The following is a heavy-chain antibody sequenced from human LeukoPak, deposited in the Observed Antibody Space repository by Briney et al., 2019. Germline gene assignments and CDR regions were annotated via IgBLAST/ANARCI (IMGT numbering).Heavy chain of an antibody. Sequence: ASVKVSCKASGYTFTNYGISWVRQAPGQGLEWMGWISTYNGKTNYAQNLQGRVTMTADTSTSTAYMELRSLRSDDTAVYYCARAHCSRTSCYVNWLDPWGQGTLVTVSS. V-gene: IGHV1-18*01. CDR2: ISTYNGKT. CDR1: GYTFTNYG. D-gene: IGHD2-2*01. CDR3: ARAHCSRTSCYVNWLDP. J-gene: IGHJ5*02.